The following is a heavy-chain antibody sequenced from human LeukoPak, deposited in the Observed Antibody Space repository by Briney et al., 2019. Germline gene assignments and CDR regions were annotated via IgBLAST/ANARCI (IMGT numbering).Heavy chain of an antibody. D-gene: IGHD1-26*01. CDR2: INPNSGDT. Sequence: ASVKVSCKASGYTVTGYYIHWVRQAPGQGLEYMGWINPNSGDTNSAQKFQGRVTMTRDTSISTAYMELSRLTSDDTAVYYCVRERVGTTANWAQGNLVTVSS. CDR1: GYTVTGYY. J-gene: IGHJ4*02. CDR3: VRERVGTTAN. V-gene: IGHV1-2*02.